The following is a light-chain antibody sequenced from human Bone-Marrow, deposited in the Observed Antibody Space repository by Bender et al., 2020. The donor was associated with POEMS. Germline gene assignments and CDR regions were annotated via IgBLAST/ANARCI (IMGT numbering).Light chain of an antibody. CDR2: DVS. J-gene: IGLJ1*01. Sequence: QSALTQPAAVSGSPGQSITISCTGTSSDIGGYKDVSWYQQHPGKAPKLLIFDVSDRPSGISNRFSGSKSGDTASLTISGLQAEDEADYYCCSYVTSSTYVFGSGTKVTVL. V-gene: IGLV2-14*03. CDR3: CSYVTSSTYV. CDR1: SSDIGGYKD.